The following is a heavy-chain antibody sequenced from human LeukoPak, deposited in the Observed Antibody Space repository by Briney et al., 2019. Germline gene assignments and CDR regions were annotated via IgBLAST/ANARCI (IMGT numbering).Heavy chain of an antibody. V-gene: IGHV4-39*01. J-gene: IGHJ4*02. CDR2: IYYSGST. CDR3: ARQEDDVLTGYFLSY. Sequence: SETLSLTCTASGGSITGTGYYWGWIRQPPGKRLEWIGSIYYSGSTYYNPSLKSRVTISVDTSKNQFSPKLSSVTAADTAVYYCARQEDDVLTGYFLSYWGQGTLVTVSS. D-gene: IGHD3-9*01. CDR1: GGSITGTGYY.